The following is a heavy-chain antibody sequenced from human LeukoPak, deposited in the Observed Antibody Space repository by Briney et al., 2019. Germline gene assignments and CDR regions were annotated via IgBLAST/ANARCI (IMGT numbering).Heavy chain of an antibody. CDR1: GFTFSSHG. Sequence: PGGSLRLSCAASGFTFSSHGMSWVRQAPGKGLEWVSTISGSGDYTYYADSVKGRFTISRDNAKNSLYLQMNSLRAEDTAVYYCASTRLTGQTEKVEEYYFDYWGQGTLVTVSS. D-gene: IGHD2-15*01. J-gene: IGHJ4*02. CDR2: ISGSGDYT. CDR3: ASTRLTGQTEKVEEYYFDY. V-gene: IGHV3-21*04.